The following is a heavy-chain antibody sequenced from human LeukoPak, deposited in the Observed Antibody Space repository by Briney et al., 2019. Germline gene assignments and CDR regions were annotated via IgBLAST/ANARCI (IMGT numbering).Heavy chain of an antibody. CDR1: GFTFSSYG. CDR2: IRYDGSNK. D-gene: IGHD4-17*01. J-gene: IGHJ4*02. V-gene: IGHV3-30*02. CDR3: AKDSSKTRDYGDPFDY. Sequence: SGGSLRLSCAASGFTFSSYGMHWVRQAPGKGLEWVAFIRYDGSNKYYADSVKGRFTISRDNSKNTLYLQMNSLRAEDTAVYYCAKDSSKTRDYGDPFDYWGQGTLVTVSS.